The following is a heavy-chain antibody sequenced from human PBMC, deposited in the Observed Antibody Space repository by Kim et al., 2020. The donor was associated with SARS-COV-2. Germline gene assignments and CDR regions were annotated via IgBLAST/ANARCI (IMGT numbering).Heavy chain of an antibody. CDR3: ARGMYSSSWLPTLFDP. CDR1: GGSFSGYY. V-gene: IGHV4-34*01. CDR2: INHSGST. J-gene: IGHJ5*02. D-gene: IGHD6-13*01. Sequence: SETLSLTCAVYGGSFSGYYWSWIRQPPGKGLEWIGEINHSGSTNYNPSLKSRVTISVDTSKNQFSLKLSSVTAADTAVYYCARGMYSSSWLPTLFDPWGQGTLVTVSS.